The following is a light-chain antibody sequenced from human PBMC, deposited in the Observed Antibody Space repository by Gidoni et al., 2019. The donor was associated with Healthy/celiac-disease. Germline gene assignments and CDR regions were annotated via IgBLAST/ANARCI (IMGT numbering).Light chain of an antibody. CDR3: QSYDSSLSGWV. J-gene: IGLJ3*02. V-gene: IGLV1-40*01. CDR1: SSNIGAGYD. Sequence: QSVLTQPPSVSGAPGPRVTISCTGSSSNIGAGYDVHWYQQLPGTAPKLLIYGNSNRPSGVPDRFSGSKSGTSASLAITGLQAEDEADYYCQSYDSSLSGWVFGGGTKLT. CDR2: GNS.